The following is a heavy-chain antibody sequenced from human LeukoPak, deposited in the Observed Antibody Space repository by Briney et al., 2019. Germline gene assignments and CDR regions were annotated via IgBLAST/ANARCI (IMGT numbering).Heavy chain of an antibody. Sequence: SETLSLTCTVSGGSISTYYWSWIRQPPGKGLEWIGYIYYSGSTNYNPSLKSRVTISVDTSKNQFSLKLSSVTAADTAVYYCASYSSGWPDAFDIWGQGTMVTVS. D-gene: IGHD6-19*01. V-gene: IGHV4-59*01. CDR2: IYYSGST. CDR3: ASYSSGWPDAFDI. CDR1: GGSISTYY. J-gene: IGHJ3*02.